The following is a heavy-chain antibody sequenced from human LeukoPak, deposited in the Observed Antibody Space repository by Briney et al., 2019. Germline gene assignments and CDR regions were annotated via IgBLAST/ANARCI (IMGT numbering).Heavy chain of an antibody. J-gene: IGHJ5*02. CDR2: MSTSDSPI. D-gene: IGHD1-1*01. V-gene: IGHV3-48*04. Sequence: GGSLRLSCAASGFTFSSYAMSWVRQAPGKGLEWVSYMSTSDSPIYYTDSVKGRFTISRDNAKNSLYLQMNSLRASDTAVYYCARELNGAFDPWGQGTLVTVSS. CDR1: GFTFSSYA. CDR3: ARELNGAFDP.